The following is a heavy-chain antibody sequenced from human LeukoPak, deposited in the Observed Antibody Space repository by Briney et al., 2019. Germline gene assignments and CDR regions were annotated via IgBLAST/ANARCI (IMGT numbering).Heavy chain of an antibody. CDR3: ASALNAGYFDY. CDR2: IYSGGST. V-gene: IGHV3-66*01. CDR1: GFTVSSNY. D-gene: IGHD2-2*01. Sequence: GGSLRLSCAASGFTVSSNYMSWVRQAPGKGLEWVSVIYSGGSTYYADSVKGRFTISRDNSKNTLYLQMNSLRAEDTAVYYCASALNAGYFDYWGQGTLVTVSS. J-gene: IGHJ4*02.